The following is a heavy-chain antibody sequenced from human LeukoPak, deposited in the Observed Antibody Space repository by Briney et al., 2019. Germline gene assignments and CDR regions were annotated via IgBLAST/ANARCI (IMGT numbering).Heavy chain of an antibody. Sequence: GGSLRLSCVASGFTVRSNYMSWVRQAPGRGLEWVSVVYSGGTTYYADSVKGRFTISRDNSKNTLYLQMNSLRAEDTAVYYCAGSLYYYYGMDVWGQGTTVTVSS. D-gene: IGHD3-10*01. CDR2: VYSGGTT. CDR1: GFTVRSNY. V-gene: IGHV3-53*01. J-gene: IGHJ6*02. CDR3: AGSLYYYYGMDV.